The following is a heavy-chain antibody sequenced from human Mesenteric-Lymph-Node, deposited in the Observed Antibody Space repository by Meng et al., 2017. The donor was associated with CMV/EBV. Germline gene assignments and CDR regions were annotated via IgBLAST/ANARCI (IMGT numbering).Heavy chain of an antibody. CDR2: INHSGST. CDR3: ARSITMVRGVKYFDL. V-gene: IGHV4-34*01. D-gene: IGHD3-10*01. J-gene: IGHJ2*01. Sequence: SETLSLTCAVYGGSFSGYYWSWIRQPPGKGLEWIGEINHSGSTNYNPSLKSRVTISVDTFKNQLSLKLSSVTAADTALYYCARSITMVRGVKYFDLWGRGTLVTVSS. CDR1: GGSFSGYY.